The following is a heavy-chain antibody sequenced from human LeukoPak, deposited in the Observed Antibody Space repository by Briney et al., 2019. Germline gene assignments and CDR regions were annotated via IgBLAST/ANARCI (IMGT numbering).Heavy chain of an antibody. CDR2: ISGSGGST. Sequence: GSLRLSCAASGFTFTSYAMTWVRQAPGQGLEWVSGISGSGGSTYYADSVKGRFTISRDNSKNTLYVQMNSLRAEDTAVYYCAKSDYYDRSGYYYWSDYWGQGTLVTVSS. J-gene: IGHJ4*02. CDR3: AKSDYYDRSGYYYWSDY. D-gene: IGHD3-22*01. V-gene: IGHV3-23*01. CDR1: GFTFTSYA.